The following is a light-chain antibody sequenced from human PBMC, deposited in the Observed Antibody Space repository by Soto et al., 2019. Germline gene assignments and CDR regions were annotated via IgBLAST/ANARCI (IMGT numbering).Light chain of an antibody. Sequence: EIVMTQSPATLSVSPGERATLSCRTSQSISSNLAWYQHKPGQAPRLLIYGASTRATGIPARFSGSGSGTVFTLTISSLQSEDFAVYCCQQYNNWPPAFGQGTRLEIK. CDR3: QQYNNWPPA. CDR2: GAS. J-gene: IGKJ5*01. CDR1: QSISSN. V-gene: IGKV3D-15*01.